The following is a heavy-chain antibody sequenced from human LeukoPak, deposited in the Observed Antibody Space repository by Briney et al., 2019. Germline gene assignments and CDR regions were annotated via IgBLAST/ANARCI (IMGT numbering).Heavy chain of an antibody. J-gene: IGHJ4*02. D-gene: IGHD6-13*01. Sequence: PSETLSLTCTVSGGSISSYYWSWIRQPPGKGLEWIGYIYYSGSTNYNPSLKSRVTISVDTSKNQFSLKLSSVTAADPAVYYCARGAGYSSSWYFDYWGQGTLVTVSP. CDR1: GGSISSYY. CDR3: ARGAGYSSSWYFDY. V-gene: IGHV4-59*01. CDR2: IYYSGST.